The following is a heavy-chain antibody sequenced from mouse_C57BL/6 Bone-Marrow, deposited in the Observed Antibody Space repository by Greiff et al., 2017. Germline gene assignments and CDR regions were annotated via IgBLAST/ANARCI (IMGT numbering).Heavy chain of an antibody. CDR1: GYTFTTYP. CDR2: FHPYTDDT. D-gene: IGHD2-1*01. Sequence: QVQLQQSGAELVKPGASVRMSCKASGYTFTTYPIVWMKQNHGKSLEWIGNFHPYTDDTKYTEKFTGKATLTVENSSSTGYLALSRLTSDDSAVXYGARGGNYGGYSFAYRGQGTTLTVS. J-gene: IGHJ2*01. V-gene: IGHV1-47*01. CDR3: ARGGNYGGYSFAY.